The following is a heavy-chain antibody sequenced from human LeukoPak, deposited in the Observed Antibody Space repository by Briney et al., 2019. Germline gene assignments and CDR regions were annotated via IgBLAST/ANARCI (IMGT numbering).Heavy chain of an antibody. CDR1: GFTFDDYA. J-gene: IGHJ3*02. CDR2: ISWNSGSI. D-gene: IGHD3-10*01. Sequence: PGRSLRLSCAASGFTFDDYAMHWVRQAPGKGLEWVSGISWNSGSIGYADSVKGRFTISRDNAKNSLYLQMNSLRAEDTAVYYCARSRAGSGSYFGAFDIWGQGTMVTVSS. CDR3: ARSRAGSGSYFGAFDI. V-gene: IGHV3-9*01.